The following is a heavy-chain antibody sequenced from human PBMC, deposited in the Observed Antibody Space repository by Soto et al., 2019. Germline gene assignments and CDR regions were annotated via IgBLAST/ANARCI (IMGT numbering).Heavy chain of an antibody. V-gene: IGHV1-69*01. CDR1: EGTFNSYA. Sequence: QAPVVQSGAEVRKPGSSVKLSCKASEGTFNSYAIAWVRQAPGQGLEWMGGIIPYYNTLNYAQKFQDRVTITADDSTTTVYMELSSLRYDDTAFYFCASGASRWYPYFFDSWGQGTLVTVSS. CDR3: ASGASRWYPYFFDS. CDR2: IIPYYNTL. J-gene: IGHJ4*02. D-gene: IGHD6-13*01.